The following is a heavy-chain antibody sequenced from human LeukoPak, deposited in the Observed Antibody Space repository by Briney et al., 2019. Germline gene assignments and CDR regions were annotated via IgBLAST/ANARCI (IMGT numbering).Heavy chain of an antibody. CDR3: ARYIWFGELGYYYYYGMDV. V-gene: IGHV1-18*01. CDR2: ISAYNGNT. D-gene: IGHD3-10*01. CDR1: GYTFTSYG. J-gene: IGHJ6*02. Sequence: ASVKVSCEASGYTFTSYGISWVRQAPGQGLEWMGWISAYNGNTNYAQKLQGRVTMTTDTSTSTAYMELRSLRSDDTAVYYCARYIWFGELGYYYYYGMDVWGQGTTVTVSS.